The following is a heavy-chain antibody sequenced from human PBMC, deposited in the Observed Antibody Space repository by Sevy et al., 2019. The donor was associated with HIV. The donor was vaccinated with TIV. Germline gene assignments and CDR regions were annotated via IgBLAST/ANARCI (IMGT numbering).Heavy chain of an antibody. D-gene: IGHD3-9*01. V-gene: IGHV4-59*01. CDR1: GGSISSYY. CDR2: IYYSGNT. Sequence: SETLSLTCTVSGGSISSYYWSWIRQPPGKGLEWIGYIYYSGNTNYNPSLKSRVTISVDTSKNQFSLKLSSVTAADTAVYYCARVTGYYYYYMDVWGKWTTVTVSS. J-gene: IGHJ6*03. CDR3: ARVTGYYYYYMDV.